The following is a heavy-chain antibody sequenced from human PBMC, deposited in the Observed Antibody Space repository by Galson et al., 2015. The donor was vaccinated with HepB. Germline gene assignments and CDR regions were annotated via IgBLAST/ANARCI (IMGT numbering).Heavy chain of an antibody. Sequence: SLRLSCAASGFIFSTYAMHWVRQAPGKGLEWVAVISFDGSNNHYADPVKGRFTISRDNSKNTLYLQMNSLRVEDTAVYYCAREGGWGQGTQVTVSS. D-gene: IGHD3-16*01. CDR3: AREGG. J-gene: IGHJ4*02. V-gene: IGHV3-30*04. CDR2: ISFDGSNN. CDR1: GFIFSTYA.